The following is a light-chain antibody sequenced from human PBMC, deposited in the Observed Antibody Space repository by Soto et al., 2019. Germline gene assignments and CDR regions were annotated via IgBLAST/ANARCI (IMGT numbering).Light chain of an antibody. CDR2: AAS. J-gene: IGKJ1*01. CDR3: QQYYSYPPT. Sequence: AIRMTQSPSSFSASTGDRVTITCRASQGISSYLAWYQQKPGKAPKLLIYAASTLQSGVPSRFSGSESGTEFTSTISCLQSEDFATYYCQQYYSYPPTFGQGTKVEIK. CDR1: QGISSY. V-gene: IGKV1-8*01.